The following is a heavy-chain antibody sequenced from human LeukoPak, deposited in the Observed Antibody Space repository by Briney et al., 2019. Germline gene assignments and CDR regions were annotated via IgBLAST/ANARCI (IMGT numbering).Heavy chain of an antibody. D-gene: IGHD2-2*01. CDR3: AKDFVPAAIDY. V-gene: IGHV3-30*18. J-gene: IGHJ4*02. Sequence: PGGSLRLSCAASGFTFSRYGMHWVRQAPGTGLEWVAVISLDGSSQYYSDSVKGRFTISRDNSKNTLYLQMNSLRAEDTAIYYCAKDFVPAAIDYWGQGTLVTVSS. CDR2: ISLDGSSQ. CDR1: GFTFSRYG.